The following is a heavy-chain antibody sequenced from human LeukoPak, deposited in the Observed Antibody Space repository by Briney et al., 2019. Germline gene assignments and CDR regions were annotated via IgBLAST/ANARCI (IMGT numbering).Heavy chain of an antibody. CDR1: GGTFSSYA. CDR3: AKAQLTHPNTYYYYGMDV. CDR2: IIPILGIA. D-gene: IGHD6-13*01. V-gene: IGHV1-69*04. Sequence: SVKVSCKASGGTFSSYAISWVRQAPGQGLERMGRIIPILGIANYAQKFRGRVTITADKSTSTAYMELSSLRSEDTAVYYCAKAQLTHPNTYYYYGMDVWGQGTTVTVSS. J-gene: IGHJ6*02.